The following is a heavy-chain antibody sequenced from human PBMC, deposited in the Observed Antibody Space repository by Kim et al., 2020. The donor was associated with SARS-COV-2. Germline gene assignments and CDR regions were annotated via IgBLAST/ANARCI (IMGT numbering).Heavy chain of an antibody. J-gene: IGHJ6*02. CDR3: AKRMSVTTMVRDGGMDV. CDR1: GFTFSSYG. CDR2: ISSAGNNK. V-gene: IGHV3-30*18. D-gene: IGHD3-10*01. Sequence: GGSLRLSCAASGFTFSSYGMHWVRQAPGKGLEWVALISSAGNNKHYADSVKGQFTISRDNSRNTLYLQINSLRAEDTAVFYCAKRMSVTTMVRDGGMDVWGQGTTVTVSS.